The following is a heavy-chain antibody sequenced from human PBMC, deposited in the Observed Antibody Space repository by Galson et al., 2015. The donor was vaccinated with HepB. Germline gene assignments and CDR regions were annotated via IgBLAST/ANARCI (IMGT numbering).Heavy chain of an antibody. CDR2: ISGSGGST. J-gene: IGHJ4*02. Sequence: SLRLSCAASGFTFSSYAMSWVRQAPGKGLEWVSAISGSGGSTYYADSVKGRFTISRDNSKNTLYLQMNSLRAEDTAVYYCAKVGATTRAVAYYFDYWGQGTLVTVSS. V-gene: IGHV3-23*01. D-gene: IGHD1-26*01. CDR1: GFTFSSYA. CDR3: AKVGATTRAVAYYFDY.